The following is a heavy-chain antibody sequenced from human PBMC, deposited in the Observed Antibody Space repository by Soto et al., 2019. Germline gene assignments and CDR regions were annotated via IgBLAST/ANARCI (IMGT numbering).Heavy chain of an antibody. CDR3: ARGGYTYGYGLDY. V-gene: IGHV1-2*04. Sequence: QVQLVQSGAEVKKLGASVKVSCKASGYTFTAYYIHWVRQAPGQGLEWVGWINPNSDGTNYAQRFQGWVTMAGDTSVSTAYMDLTRLRSDDTAVYYCARGGYTYGYGLDYWGQGTLVTVSS. CDR1: GYTFTAYY. D-gene: IGHD5-18*01. CDR2: INPNSDGT. J-gene: IGHJ4*02.